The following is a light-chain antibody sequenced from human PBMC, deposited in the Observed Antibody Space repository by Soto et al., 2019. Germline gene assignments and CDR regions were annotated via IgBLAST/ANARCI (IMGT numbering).Light chain of an antibody. CDR2: DVS. V-gene: IGLV2-14*01. Sequence: QSVLTQPASVSGSPGQSITISCTGTSSDVGGYNYVSWYQQHPGKAPKLMIYDVSNRPSGVSNRFSGSKSGNTVSLTISGFQAEDEADYYCSSYTSSRTYVFGTGTKLTVL. CDR3: SSYTSSRTYV. J-gene: IGLJ1*01. CDR1: SSDVGGYNY.